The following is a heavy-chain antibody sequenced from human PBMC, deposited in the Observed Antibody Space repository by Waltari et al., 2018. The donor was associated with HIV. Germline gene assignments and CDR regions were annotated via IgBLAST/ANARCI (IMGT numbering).Heavy chain of an antibody. D-gene: IGHD6-19*01. CDR3: AIQAVAVTVEGY. Sequence: QLQLQASGPGLVKPSETLSLTCTVSGGSISSSSYYWGWIRQPPGKGLEWIGSIYYSGSTYYNPSLKSRVTISVDTSKNQFSLKLSSVTAADTAVYYCAIQAVAVTVEGYWGQGTLVTVSS. J-gene: IGHJ4*02. CDR1: GGSISSSSYY. CDR2: IYYSGST. V-gene: IGHV4-39*01.